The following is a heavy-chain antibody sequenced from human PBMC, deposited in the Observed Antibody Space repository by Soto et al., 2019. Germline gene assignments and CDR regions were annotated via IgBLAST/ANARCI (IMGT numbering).Heavy chain of an antibody. Sequence: QVHLVQSGAEVKKPWSSVTVSCKASGGTFSSYAISWVRQPPGPGLEWMGGIIHIFGTANYAQKFPGRVTITADESTNSAYRELSSLRCEDTAVSDCARDTAVAGIKWAFNWFDPWGQGTLVTVSS. J-gene: IGHJ5*02. CDR3: ARDTAVAGIKWAFNWFDP. CDR2: IIHIFGTA. CDR1: GGTFSSYA. D-gene: IGHD6-19*01. V-gene: IGHV1-69*19.